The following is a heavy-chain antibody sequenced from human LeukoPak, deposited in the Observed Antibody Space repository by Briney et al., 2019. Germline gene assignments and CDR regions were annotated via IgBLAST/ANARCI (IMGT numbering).Heavy chain of an antibody. CDR2: IYTSGNT. V-gene: IGHV4-4*07. D-gene: IGHD6-13*01. J-gene: IGHJ4*02. CDR1: GASFISYY. CDR3: ARDLEAAGYFDS. Sequence: PSETLSLTCTVSGASFISYYWTWIRQPAGKGLEWIGRIYTSGNTNYNPSLKSRVTMSVDTSKNQFSLKLTSVTAADTAVYYCARDLEAAGYFDSWGQGTLVTVSS.